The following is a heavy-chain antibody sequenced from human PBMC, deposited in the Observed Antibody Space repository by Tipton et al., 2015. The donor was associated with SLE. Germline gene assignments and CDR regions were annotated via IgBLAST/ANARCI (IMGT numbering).Heavy chain of an antibody. CDR1: GGSISSSSYY. D-gene: IGHD6-19*01. CDR3: ARASSGSAQRHWYFDL. CDR2: LFYSGNS. Sequence: TLSLTCTVSGGSISSSSYYWGWIRQPPGKGLEWIGYLFYSGNSNYNPSLKGRVTISADTSKNHFSLKLTSVTAADTAVHYCARASSGSAQRHWYFDLWGRGTLVTVSS. J-gene: IGHJ2*01. V-gene: IGHV4-61*03.